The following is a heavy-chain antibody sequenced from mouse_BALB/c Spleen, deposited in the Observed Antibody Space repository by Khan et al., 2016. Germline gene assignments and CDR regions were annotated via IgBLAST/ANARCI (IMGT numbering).Heavy chain of an antibody. V-gene: IGHV10-1*02. CDR1: GFTFKTYA. Sequence: EVQLVESGGGLVQPKGSLKLSCAASGFTFKTYAMNWVRQAPGKGLEWIARRRSKSNNFATYYADSVKERFNISRDDAQNIITLPMNTLQTPPSAIFYGVTHAYYPYSLDYFGQVTSVTLSS. D-gene: IGHD2-3*01. CDR2: RRSKSNNFAT. J-gene: IGHJ4*01. CDR3: VTHAYYPYSLDY.